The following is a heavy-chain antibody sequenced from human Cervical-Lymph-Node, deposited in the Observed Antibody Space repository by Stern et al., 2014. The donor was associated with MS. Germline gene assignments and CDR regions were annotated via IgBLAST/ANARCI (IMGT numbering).Heavy chain of an antibody. Sequence: VQLVESGGGLIQPGGSLRLSCAASGFTVSNSYMSWVRQAPGKGLEWVSVIYSGGYTYYADSVKGRFTISRDNSKNTVYLQMNSLRAEDTAVYYCARDLSESSGPFDYWGQGTLVTVSS. CDR2: IYSGGYT. CDR3: ARDLSESSGPFDY. CDR1: GFTVSNSY. J-gene: IGHJ4*02. V-gene: IGHV3-53*01.